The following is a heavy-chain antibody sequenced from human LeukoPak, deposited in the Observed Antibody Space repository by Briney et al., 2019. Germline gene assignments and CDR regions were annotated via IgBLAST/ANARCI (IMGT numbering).Heavy chain of an antibody. V-gene: IGHV4-59*01. CDR3: ARVMTGYSSSWYTVPPNWFDP. D-gene: IGHD6-13*01. J-gene: IGHJ5*02. Sequence: KPSETLSLTCTVSGGSISSYYWSWIRQPPGKELDWIGYIYYSGSTNYNPSLKSRVTISVDTSKNQFSLKLSSVTAADTAVYYCARVMTGYSSSWYTVPPNWFDPWGQGTLVTVSS. CDR2: IYYSGST. CDR1: GGSISSYY.